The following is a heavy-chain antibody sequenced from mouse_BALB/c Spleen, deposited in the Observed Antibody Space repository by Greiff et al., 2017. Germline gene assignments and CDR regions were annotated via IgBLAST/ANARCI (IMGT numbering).Heavy chain of an antibody. V-gene: IGHV7-3*02. CDR2: IRNKANGYTT. Sequence: EVKVVESGGGLVQPGGSLRLSCATSGFTFTDYYMNWVRQPPGKALEWLGFIRNKANGYTTEYSASVKGRFTISRDNSQSILYLQMNTLRAEDSATYYCARDWDGYYEAMDYWGQGTSVTVSS. J-gene: IGHJ4*01. CDR3: ARDWDGYYEAMDY. CDR1: GFTFTDYY. D-gene: IGHD2-3*01.